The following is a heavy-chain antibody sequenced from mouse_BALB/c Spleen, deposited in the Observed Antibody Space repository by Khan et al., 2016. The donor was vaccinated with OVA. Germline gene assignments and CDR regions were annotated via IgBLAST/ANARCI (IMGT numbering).Heavy chain of an antibody. D-gene: IGHD2-1*01. J-gene: IGHJ4*01. CDR2: ISHSGSI. CDR1: GYSITSGYS. Sequence: EVQLQESGPDLVKPSQSLSLTCTVTGYSITSGYSWHWIRQFPGNKLEWMGYISHSGSITYNPSLKSRFSITRDTSKNLFFLQLNSVTTEDTATYYCARDGNYMDYWGQGTSVTVSS. V-gene: IGHV3-1*02. CDR3: ARDGNYMDY.